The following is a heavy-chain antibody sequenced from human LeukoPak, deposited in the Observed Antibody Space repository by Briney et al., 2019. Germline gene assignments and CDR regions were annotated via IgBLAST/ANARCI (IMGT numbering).Heavy chain of an antibody. CDR2: INPNSGGT. J-gene: IGHJ5*02. CDR1: GYTFTGYY. CDR3: ARVVGDSNWFDP. Sequence: ASVKVSCKASGYTFTGYYMHWVRQAPGQGLEWMGWINPNSGGTNYAQKFQDRVTMTRDTSISTAYMELSRLKSDDTAVYYCARVVGDSNWFDPWGQGTLVTVSS. D-gene: IGHD3-3*01. V-gene: IGHV1-2*02.